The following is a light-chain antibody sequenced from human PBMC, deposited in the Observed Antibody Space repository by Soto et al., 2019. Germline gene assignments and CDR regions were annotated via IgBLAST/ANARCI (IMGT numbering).Light chain of an antibody. J-gene: IGKJ1*01. CDR3: QHYGTSSWT. CDR2: GAS. CDR1: QSVSGRY. V-gene: IGKV3-20*01. Sequence: EIVLTQSPGTLSLSPGERATLSCRASQSVSGRYLAWYQQKPGQAPRLLIFGASSRATGIPDRFSGSGSGTDFIFTISRLEPEDFAVYYCQHYGTSSWTFGPGTKVDIK.